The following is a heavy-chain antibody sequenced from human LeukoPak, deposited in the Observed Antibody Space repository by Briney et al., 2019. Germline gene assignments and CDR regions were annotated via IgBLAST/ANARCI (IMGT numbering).Heavy chain of an antibody. D-gene: IGHD6-6*01. Sequence: ASVKVSCKASGYTFTSYDINWVRQATGQGLEWMGWMNPNSGNTGYAQKLQGRVTLTTDTSTSTAYMELRSLRSDDSAVYYCARDKAGSSSPNYFDYWGQGTLVTVSS. V-gene: IGHV1-8*02. J-gene: IGHJ4*02. CDR3: ARDKAGSSSPNYFDY. CDR1: GYTFTSYD. CDR2: MNPNSGNT.